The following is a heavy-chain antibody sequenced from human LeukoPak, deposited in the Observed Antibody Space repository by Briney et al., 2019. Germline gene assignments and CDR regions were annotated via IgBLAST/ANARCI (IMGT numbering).Heavy chain of an antibody. D-gene: IGHD3-22*01. CDR2: ISGSGGST. V-gene: IGHV3-23*01. Sequence: GRSLRLSCAASGFTFNGYVMNWVRQAPGKGLEWVSFISGSGGSTDYADSVKGRFTISRDNSKNTLYLQMNSLRAEDTALYYCAFQNTGHYFPFDYWGQGTLVTVSS. CDR3: AFQNTGHYFPFDY. J-gene: IGHJ4*02. CDR1: GFTFNGYV.